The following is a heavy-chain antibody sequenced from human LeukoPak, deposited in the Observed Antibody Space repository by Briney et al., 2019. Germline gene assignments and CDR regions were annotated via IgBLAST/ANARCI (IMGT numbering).Heavy chain of an antibody. V-gene: IGHV3-66*01. CDR1: GFTFSSYA. CDR2: IYSDDSP. Sequence: GGSLRLSCAVSGFTFSSYAMSWVRRAPGKGLEWVSLIYSDDSPYYADSVKGRFTISRDNSKNTLYLQMNSLRAEDTAVYYCARSRDGYIYFDYWGQGILVTVSS. D-gene: IGHD5-24*01. CDR3: ARSRDGYIYFDY. J-gene: IGHJ4*02.